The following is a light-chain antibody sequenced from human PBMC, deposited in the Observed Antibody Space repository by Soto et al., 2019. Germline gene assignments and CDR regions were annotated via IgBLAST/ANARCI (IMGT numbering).Light chain of an antibody. CDR1: SSDVGGYNY. CDR3: SSYTSSSTL. Sequence: QSALTQPASVSGSPGQSITISCTGTSSDVGGYNYVSWYQQHPGKAPKLMIYEVSNRPSGVSNRFSGSKSGNTASLTISGLQAEDEADYYCSSYTSSSTLFGTGTKLTFL. J-gene: IGLJ1*01. CDR2: EVS. V-gene: IGLV2-14*01.